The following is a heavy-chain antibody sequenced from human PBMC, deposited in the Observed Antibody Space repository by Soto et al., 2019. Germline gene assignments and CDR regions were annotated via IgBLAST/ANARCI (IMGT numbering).Heavy chain of an antibody. V-gene: IGHV1-24*01. Sequence: QVHLVQSGTEVKKPGASVKVSCKVFGYSLTDLSVHWVRQAPGKGLEWMGGFDPEDGETIYAQKVQGRVIMTEDTSTDTAYMELSSLRFDDTAVSYCGTLLTIMIKFWEVLPSDWGQGTLVSVSS. J-gene: IGHJ1*01. D-gene: IGHD3-16*01. CDR1: GYSLTDLS. CDR2: FDPEDGET. CDR3: GTLLTIMIKFWEVLPSD.